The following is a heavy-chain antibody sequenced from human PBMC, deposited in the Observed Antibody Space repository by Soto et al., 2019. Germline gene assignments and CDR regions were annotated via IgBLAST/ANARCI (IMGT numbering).Heavy chain of an antibody. D-gene: IGHD3-22*01. CDR1: GGSMTSYY. Sequence: SETLSLTCTVSGGSMTSYYWTWIRQPAGKGLEWIGRVYSSGGTHYNPSLKSRVTISLDTSKNQFSLRLLSVTDADTAVYYCARDVSRDYYDSSGRFDPWGQGTLVTVSS. CDR3: ARDVSRDYYDSSGRFDP. J-gene: IGHJ5*02. CDR2: VYSSGGT. V-gene: IGHV4-4*07.